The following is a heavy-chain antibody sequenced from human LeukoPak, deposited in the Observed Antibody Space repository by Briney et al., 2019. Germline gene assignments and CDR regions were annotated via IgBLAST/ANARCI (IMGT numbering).Heavy chain of an antibody. CDR1: GFTFSSYA. V-gene: IGHV3-30*04. D-gene: IGHD3-3*01. Sequence: GGSLRLSCAASGFTFSSYAMHWVRQAPGKGLEWVAVISYDGSNKYYADSVKGRFTISRDNSKNTLYLQMNSLRAEDTAVYYCARGSSGSPPFDYWGQGTLVSV. CDR3: ARGSSGSPPFDY. J-gene: IGHJ4*02. CDR2: ISYDGSNK.